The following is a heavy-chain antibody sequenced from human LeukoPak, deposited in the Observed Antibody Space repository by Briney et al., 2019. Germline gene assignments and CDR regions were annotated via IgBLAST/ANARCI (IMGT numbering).Heavy chain of an antibody. J-gene: IGHJ6*02. CDR3: ARVKDSSWSNYYGMDV. V-gene: IGHV1-18*01. D-gene: IGHD4-11*01. CDR1: GYTFSDYG. CDR2: ISAFNGNT. Sequence: ASVKVSCKASGYTFSDYGISWVRQAPGQGLEWVGWISAFNGNTIYAQKFQGRLTVTTDTSTSTAYMDLRSLRSDDTAVYYCARVKDSSWSNYYGMDVWGQGTTVTVSS.